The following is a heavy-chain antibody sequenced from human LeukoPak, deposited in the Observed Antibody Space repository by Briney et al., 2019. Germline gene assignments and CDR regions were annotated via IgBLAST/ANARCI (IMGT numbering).Heavy chain of an antibody. CDR1: GFTFSTYT. V-gene: IGHV3-23*01. D-gene: IGHD3-10*01. J-gene: IGHJ4*02. Sequence: GGSLRLSCAASGFTFSTYTMAWVRQAPGGGLEWVSGISGDDYSTYYADSVKGRFAISRDNSKSTLYLQMNSLRAEDTAVYYCAKDFGRNLGGLGYWGRGTRVTVSS. CDR2: ISGDDYST. CDR3: AKDFGRNLGGLGY.